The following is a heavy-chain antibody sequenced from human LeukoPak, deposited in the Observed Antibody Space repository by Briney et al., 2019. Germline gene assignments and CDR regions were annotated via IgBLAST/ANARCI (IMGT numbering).Heavy chain of an antibody. D-gene: IGHD2-2*01. CDR1: GGSITRGDYY. J-gene: IGHJ4*02. V-gene: IGHV4-30-4*01. Sequence: SETLSLTCTVSGGSITRGDYYWSWIRQPPGKGVEWIGYIYSSGSTYYNPSLKSRLSISADTSKNQFSLKLSSVTAADTAVYYCARKRASEGDFDYWGQGTLVTVSS. CDR2: IYSSGST. CDR3: ARKRASEGDFDY.